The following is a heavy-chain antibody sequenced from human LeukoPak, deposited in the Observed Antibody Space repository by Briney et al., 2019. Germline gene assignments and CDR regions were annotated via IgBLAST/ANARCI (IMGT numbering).Heavy chain of an antibody. J-gene: IGHJ4*02. V-gene: IGHV4-31*03. D-gene: IGHD1-14*01. Sequence: SQTLSLTCTVSGDSISNGGYYWSWIRLHPGKGLEWVGYIYDSGTTYYSPALQSRVSISVDTSDNKFSLKLKSLTAADTAVYYWARGGDRRGFDYWGQGTLVTVPS. CDR2: IYDSGTT. CDR3: ARGGDRRGFDY. CDR1: GDSISNGGYY.